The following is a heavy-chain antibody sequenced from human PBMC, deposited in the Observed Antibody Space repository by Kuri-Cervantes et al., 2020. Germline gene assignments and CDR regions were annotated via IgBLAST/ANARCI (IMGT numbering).Heavy chain of an antibody. CDR3: ARARGWYEYWYFDL. J-gene: IGHJ2*01. CDR2: ISSNGGST. CDR1: GFTFSDHY. V-gene: IGHV3-64*02. D-gene: IGHD6-19*01. Sequence: GEYLKRSCSASGFTFSDHYMDWVRQAPGKGLEYVSAISSNGGSTYYADSVKGRFTISRDNSKNTLYLQMGSLRDEDMAVDHCARARGWYEYWYFDLWGSGTLVTVSS.